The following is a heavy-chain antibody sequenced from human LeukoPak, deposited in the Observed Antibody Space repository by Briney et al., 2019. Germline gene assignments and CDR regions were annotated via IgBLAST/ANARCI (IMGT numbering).Heavy chain of an antibody. CDR3: ARSYDSSGPYWYFDL. CDR1: GGSISSYY. V-gene: IGHV4-59*01. D-gene: IGHD3-22*01. J-gene: IGHJ2*01. CDR2: IYYSGST. Sequence: PSETLALTCTVSGGSISSYYWSWIRQPPGKGLEWIGYIYYSGSTNYNPSLKSRVTISVDTSKNQFSLKLSSVTAADTAVYYCARSYDSSGPYWYFDLWGRGTLVTVSS.